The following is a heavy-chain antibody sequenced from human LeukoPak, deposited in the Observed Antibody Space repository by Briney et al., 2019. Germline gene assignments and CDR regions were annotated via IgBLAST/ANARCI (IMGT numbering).Heavy chain of an antibody. J-gene: IGHJ4*02. CDR1: GFTFEDYA. D-gene: IGHD1-26*01. CDR3: VRSVGASFEDY. CDR2: IGWNGLKT. V-gene: IGHV3-20*04. Sequence: PGGSLRLSCAASGFTFEDYAMAWVRQAPGKGLEWVSGIGWNGLKTGYGGSVKGRFTVTRDNAKNSLYLQMNNLRVEDTALYYCVRSVGASFEDYWGQGTLVTVSS.